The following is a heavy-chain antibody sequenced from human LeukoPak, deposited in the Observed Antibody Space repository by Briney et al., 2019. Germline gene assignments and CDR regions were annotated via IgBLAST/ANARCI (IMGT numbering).Heavy chain of an antibody. CDR3: ARGDFIGGYSIDY. CDR2: INSNSGGT. D-gene: IGHD1-26*01. V-gene: IGHV1-2*02. CDR1: GYIFTNYY. Sequence: ASVKVSCKASGYIFTNYYIHWLRQAPGQGLEWMGWINSNSGGTNYEKKFQGRVTMTTDTSINTANMELSRLRSDDTAVYFCARGDFIGGYSIDYWGQGTLVTVSS. J-gene: IGHJ4*02.